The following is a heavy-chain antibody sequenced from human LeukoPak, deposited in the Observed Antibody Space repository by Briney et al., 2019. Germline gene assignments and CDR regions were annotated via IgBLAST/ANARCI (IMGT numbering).Heavy chain of an antibody. V-gene: IGHV1-69*04. Sequence: ASVKLSCTISGGTFGSYGISWVRQAPGHGLEWMGRTIPIRGMTNYAQKFPGRVAITADTSTSTAYMELSSMTSEDKAVYFCARGPYDGTFYFDSWGQGTLVIVSS. D-gene: IGHD3-16*01. J-gene: IGHJ4*02. CDR3: ARGPYDGTFYFDS. CDR1: GGTFGSYG. CDR2: TIPIRGMT.